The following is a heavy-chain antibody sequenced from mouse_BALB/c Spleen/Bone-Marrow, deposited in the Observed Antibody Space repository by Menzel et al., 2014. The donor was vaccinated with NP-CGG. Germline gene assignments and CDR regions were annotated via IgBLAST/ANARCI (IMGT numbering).Heavy chain of an antibody. V-gene: IGHV5-12-2*01. D-gene: IGHD4-1*01. Sequence: EVQGVESGGDLVQPGGSLKLSCAASGLTFSNYNISWVRQTPEKRLERVAYISNGGGNTYYPDTVKGRFTISRDNAKNTLYLQMTSLKSEDTATYYCARHETGTGQYFDYWGQGTTLTVSS. CDR2: ISNGGGNT. CDR3: ARHETGTGQYFDY. J-gene: IGHJ2*01. CDR1: GLTFSNYN.